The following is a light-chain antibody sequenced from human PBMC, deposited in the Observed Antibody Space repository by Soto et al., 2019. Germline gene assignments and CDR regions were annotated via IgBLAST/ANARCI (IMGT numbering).Light chain of an antibody. CDR2: EGS. J-gene: IGLJ2*01. CDR3: CSYAGSSTLV. V-gene: IGLV2-23*01. CDR1: SSDVGRYKF. Sequence: QSALTQPASVSGSPGQSITISCTGTSSDVGRYKFVSWYQPHPGKAPKLMIYEGSKRPSGVSNRFSGSKSGNTASLTISGLQAEDEADYYCCSYAGSSTLVFGGGTQRTVL.